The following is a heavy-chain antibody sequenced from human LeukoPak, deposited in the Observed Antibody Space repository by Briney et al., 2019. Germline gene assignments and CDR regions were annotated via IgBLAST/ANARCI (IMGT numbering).Heavy chain of an antibody. J-gene: IGHJ4*02. CDR3: ARDEGGSYYLDY. CDR2: ISYDGSNK. CDR1: GFTFSSYA. Sequence: PGSFLRLFCAASGFTFSSYAMHWVRRAPGKGLEWVAVISYDGSNKYYADSVKGRFTISRDNSKNTLYLQMNSLRAEDTAVYYCARDEGGSYYLDYWGQGTLVTVSS. D-gene: IGHD1-26*01. V-gene: IGHV3-30*01.